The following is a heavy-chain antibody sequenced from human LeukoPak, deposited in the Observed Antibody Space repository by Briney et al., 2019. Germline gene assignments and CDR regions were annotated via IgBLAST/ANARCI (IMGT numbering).Heavy chain of an antibody. J-gene: IGHJ6*03. CDR2: ISGSGGST. Sequence: GGSLRLSCEASGFTFSSYAMSWVRQAPGKGLEWVSAISGSGGSTYYADSVKGRFTISRDNSKNTLYLQMNSLRAEDTAVYYCAKGGLLWFGELGYYYYYMDVWGKGTTVTVSS. D-gene: IGHD3-10*01. CDR1: GFTFSSYA. CDR3: AKGGLLWFGELGYYYYYMDV. V-gene: IGHV3-23*01.